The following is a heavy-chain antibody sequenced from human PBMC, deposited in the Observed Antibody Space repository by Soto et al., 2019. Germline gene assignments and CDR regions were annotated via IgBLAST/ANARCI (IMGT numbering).Heavy chain of an antibody. CDR1: GGSISSSSYY. CDR3: ARQDRGVYSKAFGY. CDR2: IYYSGST. V-gene: IGHV4-39*01. Sequence: SETLSLTCTVSGGSISSSSYYWGWIRQPPGKGLEWIGSIYYSGSTYYNPSLKSRVTISVDTSKNQLSLKLSSVTAADTAVYYCARQDRGVYSKAFGYRGQGTLVTVPS. D-gene: IGHD4-4*01. J-gene: IGHJ4*02.